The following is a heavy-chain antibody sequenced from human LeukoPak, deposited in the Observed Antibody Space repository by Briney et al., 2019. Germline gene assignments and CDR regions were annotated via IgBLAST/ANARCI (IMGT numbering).Heavy chain of an antibody. D-gene: IGHD3-22*01. Sequence: PGGSLRLSCAASGFTFSSYAMSWVRQAPGKGLEWVSYIRSSSSYTNYADSVKGRFTISRDNAKNSLYLQMNSLRAEDTAVYYCARGYYDNSGYYFPFDFWGQGTLVTVSS. CDR3: ARGYYDNSGYYFPFDF. V-gene: IGHV3-21*05. CDR2: IRSSSSYT. CDR1: GFTFSSYA. J-gene: IGHJ4*02.